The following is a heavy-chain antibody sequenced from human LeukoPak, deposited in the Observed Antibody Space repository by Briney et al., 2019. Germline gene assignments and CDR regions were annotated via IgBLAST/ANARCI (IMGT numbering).Heavy chain of an antibody. J-gene: IGHJ4*02. V-gene: IGHV3-74*01. D-gene: IGHD3-16*01. CDR1: GLTFTRYW. CDR3: ARGMRGSSASDY. Sequence: GGSLRLSCAASGLTFTRYWMHWVRQAPGKGLVWVSRINSAGNTTDYAESVKGRFSISGDNSKNTLSLQMNNLRVEDTAVYYCARGMRGSSASDYWGQGTLVTVSS. CDR2: INSAGNTT.